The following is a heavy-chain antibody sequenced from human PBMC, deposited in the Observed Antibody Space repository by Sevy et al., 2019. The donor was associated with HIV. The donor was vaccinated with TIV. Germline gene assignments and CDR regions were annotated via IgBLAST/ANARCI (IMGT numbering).Heavy chain of an antibody. D-gene: IGHD1-7*01. Sequence: GGSLRLSCAASGFSFSTYGMHWVRQVPGKGLEWVAFIRHDGGNRYYVDSVKGQFTISRDNSKNTLYLQMNSLRPEDTAIYYCAKDPRVTISGTTNYYYYMAVWGKGTTVTVSS. CDR3: AKDPRVTISGTTNYYYYMAV. CDR1: GFSFSTYG. V-gene: IGHV3-30*02. CDR2: IRHDGGNR. J-gene: IGHJ6*03.